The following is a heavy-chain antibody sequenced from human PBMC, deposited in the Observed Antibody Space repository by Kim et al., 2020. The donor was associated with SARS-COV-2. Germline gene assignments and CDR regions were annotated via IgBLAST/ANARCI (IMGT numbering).Heavy chain of an antibody. V-gene: IGHV3-74*01. CDR2: INSDGSST. CDR3: ARDLEYYKDSSGNGMDV. Sequence: GGSLRLSCAASGFTFSNYWMNWVRQAPGKGLEWVSRINSDGSSTSYADSVQGTFTISRDNAKNTQYLQMNSIRAEDTAVYYCARDLEYYKDSSGNGMDVWGQGTTVTVSS. CDR1: GFTFSNYW. D-gene: IGHD3-22*01. J-gene: IGHJ6*02.